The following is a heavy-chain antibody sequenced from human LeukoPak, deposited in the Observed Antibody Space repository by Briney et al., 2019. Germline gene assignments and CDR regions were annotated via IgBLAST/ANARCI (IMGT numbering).Heavy chain of an antibody. CDR3: AKEVVVAAATPGGYFDY. V-gene: IGHV3-23*01. D-gene: IGHD2-15*01. Sequence: GGSLRLSCAASGFTFSSYAMSWVRQAPGKGLEWVSAISGSGGSTYYADSVKGRFTISRDNSKNTLYLQMNSLRAEDTAVYYCAKEVVVAAATPGGYFDYWGQGTLVNVSS. J-gene: IGHJ4*02. CDR1: GFTFSSYA. CDR2: ISGSGGST.